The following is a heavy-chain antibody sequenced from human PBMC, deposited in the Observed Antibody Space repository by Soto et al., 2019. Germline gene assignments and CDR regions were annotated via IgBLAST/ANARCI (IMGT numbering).Heavy chain of an antibody. V-gene: IGHV4-59*01. J-gene: IGHJ6*02. CDR1: GGSISSYY. D-gene: IGHD4-4*01. Sequence: SETLSLTCTVSGGSISSYYWSWIRQPPGKGLEWIGYIYYTGSTNYNPSLKSRVTISVDTSQNQFSLKLSSVTAADAAVYFCARDRNPGVYSYYYYYGMDVWGQGTTVTVSS. CDR3: ARDRNPGVYSYYYYYGMDV. CDR2: IYYTGST.